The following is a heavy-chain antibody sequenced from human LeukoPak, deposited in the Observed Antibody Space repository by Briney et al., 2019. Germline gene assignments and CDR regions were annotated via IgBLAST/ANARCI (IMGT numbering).Heavy chain of an antibody. CDR1: GFTFSSYG. CDR2: IWNKSRTI. V-gene: IGHV3-48*04. D-gene: IGHD4-11*01. Sequence: GGSLRLSCAASGFTFSSYGMHWVRQAPGKGLEWVSYIWNKSRTIYYADSVKGRFTVTRDNDKNSLYLQMSSLRAEDTAVYYCARDGYSNYERPDYFDYWGQGTLVTVSS. J-gene: IGHJ4*02. CDR3: ARDGYSNYERPDYFDY.